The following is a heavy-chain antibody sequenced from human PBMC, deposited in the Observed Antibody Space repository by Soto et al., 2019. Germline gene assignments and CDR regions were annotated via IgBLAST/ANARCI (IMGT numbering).Heavy chain of an antibody. D-gene: IGHD3-10*01. CDR1: GGSISSGDYY. CDR3: ARVRGSGSYHLDY. V-gene: IGHV4-30-4*01. Sequence: SETLSLTCTVSGGSISSGDYYWSWIRQPPGKGLEWIGYIYYSGSTYYNPSLKSRVTISVDTSKNQFSLKLSSVTAADTAVYYCARVRGSGSYHLDYWGQGTLVTVS. J-gene: IGHJ4*02. CDR2: IYYSGST.